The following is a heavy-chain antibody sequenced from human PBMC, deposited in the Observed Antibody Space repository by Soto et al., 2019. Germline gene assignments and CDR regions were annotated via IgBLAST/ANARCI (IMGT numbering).Heavy chain of an antibody. Sequence: EVQLVESGGGLVEPGGSLRLSCAAFGFSFSSYTMNWVRQAPGKGLEWVSFISSSSSYIYYADSVKGRFTISRDNAKNSLYLQMNSLRAEDTAVYYCARVDIVVVVAATDYGMDVWGQGTTVTVSS. V-gene: IGHV3-21*01. CDR3: ARVDIVVVVAATDYGMDV. CDR1: GFSFSSYT. D-gene: IGHD2-15*01. J-gene: IGHJ6*02. CDR2: ISSSSSYI.